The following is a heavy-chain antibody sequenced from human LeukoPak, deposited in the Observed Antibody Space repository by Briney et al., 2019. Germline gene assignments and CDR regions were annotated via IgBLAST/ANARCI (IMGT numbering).Heavy chain of an antibody. Sequence: SETLSLTCAVYGGSFSGYYWSWIRQPPGKGLEWIGEINHSGSTNYNPSLKSRVTISVDTSKNQFSLKLSSVTAADTAVYYCARAPRMTSIAASYYYMDVWGKGTTVTVSS. CDR1: GGSFSGYY. CDR2: INHSGST. J-gene: IGHJ6*03. V-gene: IGHV4-34*01. CDR3: ARAPRMTSIAASYYYMDV. D-gene: IGHD6-6*01.